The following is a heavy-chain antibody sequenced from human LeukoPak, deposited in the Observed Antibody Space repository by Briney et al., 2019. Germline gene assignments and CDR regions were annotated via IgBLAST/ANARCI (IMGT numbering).Heavy chain of an antibody. J-gene: IGHJ5*02. CDR1: GGTFSSYA. V-gene: IGHV1-69*13. CDR3: ARPTPSLFFDP. CDR2: IIPIFGTA. D-gene: IGHD2/OR15-2a*01. Sequence: ASVKVSCKASGGTFSSYAISWVRQAPGQGLEWMGGIIPIFGTANYAQKFRGRVTITADESTSTAYMELSSLRSEDTAVYYCARPTPSLFFDPWGQGTLATVSS.